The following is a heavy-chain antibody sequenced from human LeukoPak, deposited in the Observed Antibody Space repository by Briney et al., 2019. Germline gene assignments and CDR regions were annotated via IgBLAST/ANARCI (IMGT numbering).Heavy chain of an antibody. Sequence: PGGSLRLSCATSGFTFSDYYMNWIRQAPGKGLEWISHISNIGDIIHYADSVEGRFTISRDNAKNSLYLQMNSLRAEDTAVYYCAKDATAVVGTVYMDVWGKGTTVTISS. CDR2: ISNIGDII. J-gene: IGHJ6*03. CDR1: GFTFSDYY. CDR3: AKDATAVVGTVYMDV. D-gene: IGHD6-13*01. V-gene: IGHV3-11*04.